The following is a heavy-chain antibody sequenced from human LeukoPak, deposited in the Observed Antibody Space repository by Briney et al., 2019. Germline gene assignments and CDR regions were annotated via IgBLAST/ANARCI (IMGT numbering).Heavy chain of an antibody. V-gene: IGHV1-69*05. CDR1: GGTVSGYP. CDR2: ITPSSGSA. J-gene: IGHJ4*02. CDR3: ARGIAAGYFDF. D-gene: IGHD6-13*01. Sequence: GASVNVSCKASGGTVSGYPVSWVRQPPGQGLEWVGGITPSSGSANYAQKFQGRVTIRTDDSTATAYLDLTGPRSEDTAVYYCARGIAAGYFDFWGQGTLVTVSS.